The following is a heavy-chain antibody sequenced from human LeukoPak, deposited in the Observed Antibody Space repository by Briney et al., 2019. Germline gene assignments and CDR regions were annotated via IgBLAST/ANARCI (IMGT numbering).Heavy chain of an antibody. Sequence: GGSLRLSCAASGFTFSSYWMHLVRQAPGKGLVWVSRIKTDGSSTSYADSVKGRFTISRDNAKNTLYLQMNSLRVEDTAVYYCARGGDGYYLWGQGTLVTVSS. CDR2: IKTDGSST. V-gene: IGHV3-74*01. CDR1: GFTFSSYW. D-gene: IGHD3-22*01. J-gene: IGHJ5*02. CDR3: ARGGDGYYL.